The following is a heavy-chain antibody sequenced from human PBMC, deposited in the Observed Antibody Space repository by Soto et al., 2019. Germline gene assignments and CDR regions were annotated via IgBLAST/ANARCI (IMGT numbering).Heavy chain of an antibody. CDR2: ISPKSTFR. D-gene: IGHD2-21*01. J-gene: IGHJ4*02. CDR3: VRGGGGGLFEH. V-gene: IGHV3-11*06. CDR1: GFPFNDYY. Sequence: GTLRLSCATSGFPFNDYYMTWIRQAPGKGLEWLSHISPKSTFRNYADSVKGRFTISRDNTESSLFLQMNSLGVDDTAVYSCVRGGGGGLFEHWGQGVLVTVSS.